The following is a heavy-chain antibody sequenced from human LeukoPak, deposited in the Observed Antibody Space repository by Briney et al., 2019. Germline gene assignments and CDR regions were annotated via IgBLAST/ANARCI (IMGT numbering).Heavy chain of an antibody. J-gene: IGHJ4*02. Sequence: PGGSLRLSCAASGFTFSTYNMNWVRQAPGKGLDWVSYISSDSSTVIYADSVKGRFTVSRDNAKSSLYLQMNSLRAEDTAVYYCARNYDWGQGTLVTVSS. CDR3: ARNYD. CDR1: GFTFSTYN. CDR2: ISSDSSTV. D-gene: IGHD3-16*01. V-gene: IGHV3-48*01.